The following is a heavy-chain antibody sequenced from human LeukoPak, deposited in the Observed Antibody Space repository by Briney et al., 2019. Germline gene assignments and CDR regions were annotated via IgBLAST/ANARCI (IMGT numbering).Heavy chain of an antibody. CDR2: ISGSGGST. Sequence: PGGSLRLSCAASGFTFSSYWMSWVRQAPGKGLEWVSAISGSGGSTYYADSVKGRFTISRDNSKNTLYLQMNSLRAEDTAVYYCAKSRHLVVRGVIMGYFDYWGQGTLVTVSS. D-gene: IGHD3-10*01. V-gene: IGHV3-23*01. CDR3: AKSRHLVVRGVIMGYFDY. J-gene: IGHJ4*02. CDR1: GFTFSSYW.